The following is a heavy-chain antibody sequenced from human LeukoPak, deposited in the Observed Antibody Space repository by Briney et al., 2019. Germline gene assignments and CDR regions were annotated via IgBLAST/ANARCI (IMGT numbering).Heavy chain of an antibody. D-gene: IGHD3-16*01. CDR3: ARVGSNHYYGLDV. CDR2: TRNKRNNYIK. CDR1: GFTLTDHY. J-gene: IGHJ6*02. V-gene: IGHV3-72*01. Sequence: PGGSLRLSCAASGFTLTDHYMDWVRQAPGKGLEWLGRTRNKRNNYIKEYAASVTGRFTISVDDSGNSVYLQMNSLKAEDTAVYHCARVGSNHYYGLDVWGQGTTVTVSS.